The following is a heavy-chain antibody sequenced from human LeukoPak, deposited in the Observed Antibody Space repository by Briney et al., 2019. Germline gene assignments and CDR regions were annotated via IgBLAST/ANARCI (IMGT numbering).Heavy chain of an antibody. J-gene: IGHJ4*02. CDR1: AYTLSGYY. Sequence: ASVKVSCKASAYTLSGYYMHWVRQAPGQGLEWMGWINPKSGVTNYAQKFQGRVTMTWDTSINTTFMELSRLISDDTAVYYCARRIAVAGSPVYYFDYWGQGTLVTVSS. V-gene: IGHV1-2*02. CDR2: INPKSGVT. CDR3: ARRIAVAGSPVYYFDY. D-gene: IGHD6-19*01.